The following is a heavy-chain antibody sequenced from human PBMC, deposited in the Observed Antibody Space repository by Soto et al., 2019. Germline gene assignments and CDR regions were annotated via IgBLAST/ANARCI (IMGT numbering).Heavy chain of an antibody. Sequence: QVQLVQSGAEEKKPGASVKVSCKASGYTFTSYAMHWVRQAPGQRLEWMGWINAGNGNTEYSQKFQGRVTITRDTSASTAYMQLSSLRSEDTAEYYCARSPGIAVADYWGQGTLVTVSS. J-gene: IGHJ4*02. CDR1: GYTFTSYA. CDR3: ARSPGIAVADY. CDR2: INAGNGNT. V-gene: IGHV1-3*05. D-gene: IGHD6-19*01.